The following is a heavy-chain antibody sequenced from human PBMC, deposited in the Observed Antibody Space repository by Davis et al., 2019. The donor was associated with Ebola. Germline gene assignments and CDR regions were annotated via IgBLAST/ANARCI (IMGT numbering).Heavy chain of an antibody. CDR3: TAEAGISF. CDR2: IRNKIQSHTT. J-gene: IGHJ4*02. V-gene: IGHV3-72*01. Sequence: GESLKISCAASGFSFSDYHMDWVRQTPEKGLEWVARIRNKIQSHTTEYAASVKGRFTSSRDDSKNSLYLQMNSLKTEDTAVYYCTAEAGISFWGQGTLVTVSS. CDR1: GFSFSDYH. D-gene: IGHD6-19*01.